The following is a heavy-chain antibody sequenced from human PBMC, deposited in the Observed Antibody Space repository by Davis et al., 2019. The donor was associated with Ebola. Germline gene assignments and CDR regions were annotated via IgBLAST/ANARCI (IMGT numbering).Heavy chain of an antibody. J-gene: IGHJ3*02. CDR2: ISSSSSYI. D-gene: IGHD3-9*01. V-gene: IGHV3-21*01. CDR1: GFTFSSYS. Sequence: GESLKISCAASGFTFSSYSMNWVRQAPGKGLEWVSSISSSSSYIYYADSVKGRFTISRDNAKNSLYLQMNSLRAEDTAVYYCARGLRYFDWLHAFDIWGQGKMVTVSS. CDR3: ARGLRYFDWLHAFDI.